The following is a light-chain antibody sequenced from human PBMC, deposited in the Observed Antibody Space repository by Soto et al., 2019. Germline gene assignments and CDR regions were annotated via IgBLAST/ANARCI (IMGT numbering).Light chain of an antibody. CDR3: HQYDTSACT. Sequence: IVASQSPGAPSGSRGERDTLSCRASQRVGSNHLAWYQQKPGQAPRLLIYVASNRSSGIPDRFSGRGFGPDGTLTIIGVSAFDVTRSYCHQYDTSACTFGRGTRLEIK. CDR1: QRVGSNH. V-gene: IGKV3-20*01. CDR2: VAS. J-gene: IGKJ5*01.